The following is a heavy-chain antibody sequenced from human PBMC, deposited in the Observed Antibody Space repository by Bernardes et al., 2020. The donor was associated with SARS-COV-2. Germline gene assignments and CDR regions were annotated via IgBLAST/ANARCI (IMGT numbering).Heavy chain of an antibody. D-gene: IGHD7-27*01. Sequence: GGSLRLSCAASGYTVSSEYMSWVRQAPGKGLEWVSIIHSDGNTHYADSVKGRFTISRDNSENTVHLQMNSLRAEDTAVYYCAREQFPGYYGMDVWGQGTTVTVS. CDR3: AREQFPGYYGMDV. CDR2: IHSDGNT. V-gene: IGHV3-66*01. CDR1: GYTVSSEY. J-gene: IGHJ6*02.